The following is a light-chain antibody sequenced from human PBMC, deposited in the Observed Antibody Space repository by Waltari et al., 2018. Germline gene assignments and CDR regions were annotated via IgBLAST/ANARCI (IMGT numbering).Light chain of an antibody. CDR2: KVS. V-gene: IGKV2-30*02. CDR1: QRLVHSDGNTY. CDR3: MRGTHRPPYT. J-gene: IGKJ2*01. Sequence: DVVMTQSPRPLPVTLGQPALTSCRASQRLVHSDGNTYLNWFQQRPGQSPRRLIYKVSNRDSGVPDRFSGSGSGTDFTLKISRVEAEDVGVYCCMRGTHRPPYTFGQGTKLEIK.